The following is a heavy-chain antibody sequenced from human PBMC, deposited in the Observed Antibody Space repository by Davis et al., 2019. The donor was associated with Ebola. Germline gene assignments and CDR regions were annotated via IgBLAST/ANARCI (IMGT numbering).Heavy chain of an antibody. V-gene: IGHV1-3*01. CDR3: ARGGITIFGVFDY. CDR1: GYTFPDYG. Sequence: AASAQVSCKASGYTFPDYGIHWVRQAPGQGLEWLGWISAGNGRTQYSQKFQDRVTITRDTPASTAYMELSSLRSEDTAVYYCARGGITIFGVFDYWGQGTLVTVSS. CDR2: ISAGNGRT. D-gene: IGHD3-3*01. J-gene: IGHJ4*02.